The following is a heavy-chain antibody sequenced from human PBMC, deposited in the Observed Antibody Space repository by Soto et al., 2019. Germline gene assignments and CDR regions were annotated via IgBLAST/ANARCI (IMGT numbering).Heavy chain of an antibody. J-gene: IGHJ4*02. Sequence: EVQLLESGGGLVRPGGSLRLSCAASGFTFTNYAFSWLRQAPGKGLEWVSAISANGGTTYYADSVKGRFTISRDNSKNSLYLQMNSLRAEDTAVYYCAKHRPMSSNLYIWGQGTLVTVSS. CDR2: ISANGGTT. D-gene: IGHD3-16*01. CDR1: GFTFTNYA. V-gene: IGHV3-23*01. CDR3: AKHRPMSSNLYI.